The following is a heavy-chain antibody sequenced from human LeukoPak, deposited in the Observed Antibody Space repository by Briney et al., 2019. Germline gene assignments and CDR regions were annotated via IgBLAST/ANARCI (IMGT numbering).Heavy chain of an antibody. Sequence: PVGSLRLSCAVSGITLSNYGMSWVRQAPGKGLEWVAGISDRGSRTNYADSVKGRFTISTDHPKNTLYLQMNSLRAEDTAVYFCAKRGVVIRVILVGFHKEANYFDSWGQGALVTVSS. CDR2: ISDRGSRT. CDR3: AKRGVVIRVILVGFHKEANYFDS. CDR1: GITLSNYG. V-gene: IGHV3-23*01. J-gene: IGHJ4*02. D-gene: IGHD3-22*01.